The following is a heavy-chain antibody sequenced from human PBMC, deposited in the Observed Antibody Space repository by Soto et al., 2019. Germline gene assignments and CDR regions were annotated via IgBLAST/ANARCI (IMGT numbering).Heavy chain of an antibody. D-gene: IGHD3-3*01. J-gene: IGHJ6*02. Sequence: LCLTCNVSGGSISGFYWSWIRQSPGKRLEWIGYFYYTGSTNYNPALKSRVTISLDTSKNQFSLKVRSVTAADTAVYYCARGGGYDFRSSQAPPIDVWGQGTTVPVSS. V-gene: IGHV4-59*01. CDR3: ARGGGYDFRSSQAPPIDV. CDR1: GGSISGFY. CDR2: FYYTGST.